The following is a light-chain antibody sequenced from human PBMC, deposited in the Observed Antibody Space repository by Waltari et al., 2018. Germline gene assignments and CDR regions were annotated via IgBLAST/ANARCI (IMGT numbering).Light chain of an antibody. CDR3: QQYGSPYT. Sequence: EIVLTQSPGTLSLSPGARATLPSRASQSVSSLYFSWYQQNPGQATRLLIYGSSSSATGIPDMFSGSGSGTDFTLTINRLEPEDFAVYYCQQYGSPYTFGQGTKLEIK. J-gene: IGKJ2*01. V-gene: IGKV3-20*01. CDR1: QSVSSLY. CDR2: GSS.